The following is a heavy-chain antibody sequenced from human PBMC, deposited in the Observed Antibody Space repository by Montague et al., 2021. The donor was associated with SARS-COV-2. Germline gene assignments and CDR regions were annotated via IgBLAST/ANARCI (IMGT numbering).Heavy chain of an antibody. D-gene: IGHD1-7*01. CDR1: GGSISSYY. V-gene: IGHV4-59*01. J-gene: IGHJ5*02. CDR3: ARAAGYNWNYGYNWFDP. Sequence: SETLSLTCTGSGGSISSYYWSRIRQPPGTGLEWIGYIYYSGSTNYNPSLKSRVTISVDTSKNQFSLKLSSVTAADTAVYYCARAAGYNWNYGYNWFDPWGQGTLVTVSS. CDR2: IYYSGST.